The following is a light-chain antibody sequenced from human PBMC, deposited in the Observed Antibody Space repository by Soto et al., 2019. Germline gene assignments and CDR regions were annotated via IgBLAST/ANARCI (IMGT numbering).Light chain of an antibody. V-gene: IGLV1-44*01. CDR3: AAGDDSHVV. CDR1: SSNIGSNT. Sequence: QSVLTQPPSASGTPGQRVTISCSGSSSNIGSNTVNWYQQLPGTAPKLLLYSINQRPSGVPDRFSGSKSGTSASLAISGLQSEDEADYYCAAGDDSHVVFGGGTKQTVL. CDR2: SIN. J-gene: IGLJ2*01.